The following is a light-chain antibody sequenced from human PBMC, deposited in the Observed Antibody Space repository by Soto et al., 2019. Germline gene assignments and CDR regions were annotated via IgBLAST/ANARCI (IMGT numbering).Light chain of an antibody. CDR2: GAS. Sequence: EIVLTQSPGTLSLSPGERATLSCRASQSVSSSYLAWYQQKLGQAPRLLIYGASSRATGIPGRFSGSGSGTDFTLTISRLVPEDFAVYYCQQYGSSPNTFGQGTKLEIK. J-gene: IGKJ2*01. V-gene: IGKV3-20*01. CDR1: QSVSSSY. CDR3: QQYGSSPNT.